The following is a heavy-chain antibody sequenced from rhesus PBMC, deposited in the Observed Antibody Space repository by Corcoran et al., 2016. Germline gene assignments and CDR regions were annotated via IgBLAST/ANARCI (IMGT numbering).Heavy chain of an antibody. J-gene: IGHJ3*01. CDR1: GFTSGNSD. Sequence: EVQLVESGGGLVQPGGSLRLSCAAPGFTSGNSDLIWIRQAPGKGLEWVSYISSGGSIYYSDSFKGRFTISRDNAKNTLYLQMSSLRVEDTAVYYCAKTEREAFDFWGQGLRVTVSS. D-gene: IGHD1-44*02. CDR2: ISSGGSI. CDR3: AKTEREAFDF. V-gene: IGHV3S43*01.